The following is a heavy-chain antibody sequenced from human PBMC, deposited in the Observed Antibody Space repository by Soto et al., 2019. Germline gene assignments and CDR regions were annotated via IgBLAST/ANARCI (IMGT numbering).Heavy chain of an antibody. CDR2: ISPSGVST. CDR3: AEDKLTNNWPGRFAY. Sequence: GGSLRLSCAASGFTFSGYAMNWVRQAPGKGLEWVSTISPSGVSTYYTDSVKGRFTVSRDNSRNTLFLQMNSLRAEDTGVYHCAEDKLTNNWPGRFAYWSQGTL. D-gene: IGHD1-1*01. V-gene: IGHV3-23*01. CDR1: GFTFSGYA. J-gene: IGHJ4*02.